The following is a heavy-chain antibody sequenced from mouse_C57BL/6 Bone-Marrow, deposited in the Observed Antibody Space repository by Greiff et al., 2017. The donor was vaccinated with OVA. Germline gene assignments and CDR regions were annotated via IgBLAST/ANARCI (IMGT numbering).Heavy chain of an antibody. CDR1: GYTFTDHI. CDR2: IYPVSGET. Sequence: VQVVESGAELASPGASVTLSCKASGYTFTDHIMNWVKKRPGQGLEWIGRIYPVSGETNYNQKFMGKATFSVDRSSSTVYMVLNSLTSEDPAVYYCGRTTSSSLFAYWGQGTTLTVSS. V-gene: IGHV1-11*01. D-gene: IGHD1-1*01. CDR3: GRTTSSSLFAY. J-gene: IGHJ2*01.